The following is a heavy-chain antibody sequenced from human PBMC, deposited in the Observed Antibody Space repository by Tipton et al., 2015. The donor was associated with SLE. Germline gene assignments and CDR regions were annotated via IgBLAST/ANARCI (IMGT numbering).Heavy chain of an antibody. V-gene: IGHV4-38-2*02. CDR1: GYSISSGYY. CDR3: ARGIVGAPDL. Sequence: TLSLTCTVSGYSISSGYYWSWIRQPPGKGLEWIGEINHSGSTNYNPSLKSRVTISVDTSKNQFSLKLSSVTAADTAVYYCARGIVGAPDLWGRGTLVTVSS. CDR2: INHSGST. J-gene: IGHJ2*01. D-gene: IGHD1-26*01.